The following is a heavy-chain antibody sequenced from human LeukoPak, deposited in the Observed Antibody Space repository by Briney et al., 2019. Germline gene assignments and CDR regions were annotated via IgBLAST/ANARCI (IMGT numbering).Heavy chain of an antibody. CDR1: GGTFSSYA. Sequence: ASVKVSCKASGGTFSSYAISWVRQAPGQGLEWVGGIIPIFGTANYAQKLQGRVTITTDESTSTAYMELSSLRSEDTAVYYCAGSYSGYDLAYFDYWGQGTLVTVSS. CDR2: IIPIFGTA. V-gene: IGHV1-69*05. D-gene: IGHD5-12*01. CDR3: AGSYSGYDLAYFDY. J-gene: IGHJ4*02.